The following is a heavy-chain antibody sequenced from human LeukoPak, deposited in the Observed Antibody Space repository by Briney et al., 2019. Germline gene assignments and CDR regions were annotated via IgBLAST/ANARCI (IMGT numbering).Heavy chain of an antibody. V-gene: IGHV1-69*13. J-gene: IGHJ5*02. D-gene: IGHD6-19*01. CDR3: AREGHTSSRGWFVP. CDR1: GYSFTDYS. Sequence: SVKVSCKASGYSFTDYSIHWVRQAPGQGLEWMGGIIPILGTPNYAQKFQGRVTITADESTSTTHMELRSLRSDDAAVYYCAREGHTSSRGWFVPWGQGTLVTVSS. CDR2: IIPILGTP.